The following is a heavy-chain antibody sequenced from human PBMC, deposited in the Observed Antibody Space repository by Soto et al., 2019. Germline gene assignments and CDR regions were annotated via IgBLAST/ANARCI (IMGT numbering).Heavy chain of an antibody. V-gene: IGHV3-53*04. CDR1: GFTVSSNY. D-gene: IGHD2-2*01. CDR3: AREGSTRRRSLTGYYYYMDV. J-gene: IGHJ6*03. Sequence: GGSLRLSCAASGFTVSSNYMSWVRQAPGKGLEWVSVIYSGGSTYYADSVKGRFTISRHNSKNTLYLQMNSRKAEDTAVYYCAREGSTRRRSLTGYYYYMDVWGKGTTVTVSS. CDR2: IYSGGST.